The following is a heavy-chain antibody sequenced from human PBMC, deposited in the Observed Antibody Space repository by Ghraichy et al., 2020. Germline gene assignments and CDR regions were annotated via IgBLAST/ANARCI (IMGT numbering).Heavy chain of an antibody. Sequence: GGSLRLSCAASGFTFSNYAMSWIRQAPGKGLEWVSIIGGCDGNTYYVDSVKGRFTISRDNAKNSLYLQMNSLRAEDTAVYYCARVTWFDFSGNYFDNWGQGTRVTVSS. CDR2: IGGCDGNT. CDR3: ARVTWFDFSGNYFDN. J-gene: IGHJ4*02. V-gene: IGHV3-23*01. CDR1: GFTFSNYA. D-gene: IGHD3-22*01.